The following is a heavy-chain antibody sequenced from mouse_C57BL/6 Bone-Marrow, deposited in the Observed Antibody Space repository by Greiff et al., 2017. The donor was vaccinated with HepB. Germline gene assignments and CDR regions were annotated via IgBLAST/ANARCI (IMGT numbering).Heavy chain of an antibody. Sequence: QVQLKQPGAELVRPGTSVKLSCKASGYTFTSYWMHWVKQRPGQGLEWIGVIDPSDSYTNYNQKFKGKATLTVDTSSSTAYMQLSSLTSEDSAVYYCARRLGITTVVATDAMDYWGQGTSVTVSS. D-gene: IGHD1-1*01. CDR1: GYTFTSYW. V-gene: IGHV1-59*01. CDR3: ARRLGITTVVATDAMDY. J-gene: IGHJ4*01. CDR2: IDPSDSYT.